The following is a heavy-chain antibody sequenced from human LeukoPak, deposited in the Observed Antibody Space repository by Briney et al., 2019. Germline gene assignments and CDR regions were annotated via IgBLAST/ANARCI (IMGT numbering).Heavy chain of an antibody. CDR3: AKDGGQWLVLGWFDP. CDR1: GFTFDDYA. J-gene: IGHJ5*02. Sequence: PGRSLRLSCAASGFTFDDYAMRWVRQAPGKGLEWVSGISWNSGSIGYADSVKGRFTISRDNAKNSLYLQMNSLRAEDTALYHCAKDGGQWLVLGWFDPWGQGTLVTVSS. V-gene: IGHV3-9*01. CDR2: ISWNSGSI. D-gene: IGHD6-19*01.